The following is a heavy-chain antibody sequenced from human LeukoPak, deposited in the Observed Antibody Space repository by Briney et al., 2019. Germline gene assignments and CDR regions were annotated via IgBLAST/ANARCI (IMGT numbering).Heavy chain of an antibody. V-gene: IGHV4-39*01. CDR3: ARLRHRLTIYD. D-gene: IGHD6-25*01. J-gene: IGHJ4*02. CDR2: IYYSGST. CDR1: GRSISSSSYY. Sequence: SSETLSLTCTVSGRSISSSSYYWGWIRQPPGKGLEWIGSIYYSGSTYYNPSLKSRVTISVDTSKNQFSLKLSSVTAADTAVYYCARLRHRLTIYDWGQGTLVTVSS.